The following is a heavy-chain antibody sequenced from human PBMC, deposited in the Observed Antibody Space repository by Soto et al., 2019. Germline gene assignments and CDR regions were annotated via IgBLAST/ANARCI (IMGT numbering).Heavy chain of an antibody. CDR2: ISYDGSNK. CDR3: AKDLTLIVVEEYHDAFDI. Sequence: PGGSLRLSCAASGFTFSSYGMHWVRQAPGKGLEWVAVISYDGSNKYYADSVKGRFTISRDNSKNTLYLQMNSLRAEDTAVYYCAKDLTLIVVEEYHDAFDIWGQGTMVTVSS. J-gene: IGHJ3*02. V-gene: IGHV3-30*18. D-gene: IGHD3-22*01. CDR1: GFTFSSYG.